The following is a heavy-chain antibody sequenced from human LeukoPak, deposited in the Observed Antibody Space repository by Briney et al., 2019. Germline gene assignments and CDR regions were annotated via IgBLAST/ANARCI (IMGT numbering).Heavy chain of an antibody. CDR3: ARGTKSDFCSGGSCAYYYYYMDV. V-gene: IGHV4-4*07. CDR2: IYTSGST. Sequence: SETLSLTCTVSGGSISSYYWSWIRQPAGKGLEWIGRIYTSGSTNYNPSLKSRVTMSVDTSKNQFSLKLSSVTAADTAVYYCARGTKSDFCSGGSCAYYYYYMDVWGKGTTVTVSS. CDR1: GGSISSYY. J-gene: IGHJ6*03. D-gene: IGHD2-15*01.